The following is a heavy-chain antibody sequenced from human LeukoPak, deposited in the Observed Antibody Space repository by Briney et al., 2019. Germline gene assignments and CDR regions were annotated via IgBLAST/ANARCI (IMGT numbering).Heavy chain of an antibody. CDR2: IYYSGST. Sequence: SETLSLTCTVSGGSISSSSYYWGWIRQPPGKGLEWIGSIYYSGSTYYNPSLKRRVTISVDTSKNQFSLKLSSVTAADTAVYYCARQRFHIAARPGYYFDYWGQGTLVTVSS. CDR1: GGSISSSSYY. V-gene: IGHV4-39*01. J-gene: IGHJ4*02. CDR3: ARQRFHIAARPGYYFDY. D-gene: IGHD6-6*01.